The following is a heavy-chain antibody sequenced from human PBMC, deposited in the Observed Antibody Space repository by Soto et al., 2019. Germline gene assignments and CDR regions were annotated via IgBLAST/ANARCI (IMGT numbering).Heavy chain of an antibody. CDR2: ISRSSSYI. CDR1: GFTFSSYS. D-gene: IGHD4-17*01. V-gene: IGHV3-21*01. Sequence: EVQLVESGGGLVKPGGSLRLSCAASGFTFSSYSMNWVRQAPGKGLEWVSSISRSSSYIYYADSVKGRFTISRDNATNSLYVQMCGLRAEDTAVYYCAGVQYGDYLSDYLGQGTLVTVSS. CDR3: AGVQYGDYLSDY. J-gene: IGHJ4*02.